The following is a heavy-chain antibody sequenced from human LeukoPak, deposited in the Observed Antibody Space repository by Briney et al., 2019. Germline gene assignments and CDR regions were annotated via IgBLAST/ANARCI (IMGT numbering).Heavy chain of an antibody. CDR2: ISSSSCYI. CDR3: ARGGSNYDILTGYSYFDY. V-gene: IGHV3-21*01. D-gene: IGHD3-9*01. CDR1: GFTFSSYS. Sequence: PGGSLRLSCAASGFTFSSYSMNWVRQAPGKGLEWVSSISSSSCYIYYADSVKGRFTISRDNAKNSLYLQMNSLRAEDTAVYYCARGGSNYDILTGYSYFDYWGQGTLVTVSS. J-gene: IGHJ4*02.